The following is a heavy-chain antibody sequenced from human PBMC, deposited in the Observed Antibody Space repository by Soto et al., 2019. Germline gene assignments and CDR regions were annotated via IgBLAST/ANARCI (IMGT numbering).Heavy chain of an antibody. J-gene: IGHJ3*02. D-gene: IGHD6-19*01. Sequence: GASVKVSCKVSGYTLTELSIHWVRQAPGKGLEWMGGFDPEDGETIYAQKFQGRVTMTEDTSTDTAYMELRSLRSDDTAVYYCARAWHPGSGWRNDAFDIWGQGTMVTVSS. CDR2: FDPEDGET. CDR1: GYTLTELS. V-gene: IGHV1-24*01. CDR3: ARAWHPGSGWRNDAFDI.